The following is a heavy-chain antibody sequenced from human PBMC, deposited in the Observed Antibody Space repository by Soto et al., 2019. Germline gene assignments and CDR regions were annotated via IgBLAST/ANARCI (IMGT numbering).Heavy chain of an antibody. V-gene: IGHV4-31*03. D-gene: IGHD3-9*01. J-gene: IGHJ3*02. CDR1: GGSISSGGYY. CDR2: IYYSGST. Sequence: SETLSLTCTVSGGSISSGGYYWSWIRQHPGKGLEWIGYIYYSGSTYYNPSLKSRVAISVDTSKKQFSLKLSSVTAAETAVYYCARVRYYDILTGSSPLDDAFDIWGQGTMVTVSS. CDR3: ARVRYYDILTGSSPLDDAFDI.